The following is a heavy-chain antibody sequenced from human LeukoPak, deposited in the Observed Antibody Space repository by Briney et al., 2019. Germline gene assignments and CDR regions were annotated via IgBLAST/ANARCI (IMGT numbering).Heavy chain of an antibody. V-gene: IGHV4-39*07. CDR2: VHHTGRA. CDR1: GDSISGSNYH. CDR3: AREPDA. J-gene: IGHJ5*02. Sequence: PSETLSLTCTVSGDSISGSNYHWGWIRQPPGKGLEWLGTVHHTGRAFYNPSLRGRTTVSVDTSKNQFSLKLTSVTAADTAVYYCAREPDAWGQETLVTVSS.